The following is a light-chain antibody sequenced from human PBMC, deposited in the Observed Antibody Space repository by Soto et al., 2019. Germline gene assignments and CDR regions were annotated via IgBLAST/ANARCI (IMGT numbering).Light chain of an antibody. V-gene: IGKV4-1*01. CDR1: QTLLYSSNNKNY. Sequence: DVVMTQSPDSLATSLGERATISCRSSQTLLYSSNNKNYLAWYQQKPGQPPKLLIHWASARESGVPDRFSGSGSGTDFTLTISSLQAEDVAVYYCQQYYGFPSTFGQGTKAELK. CDR2: WAS. J-gene: IGKJ1*01. CDR3: QQYYGFPST.